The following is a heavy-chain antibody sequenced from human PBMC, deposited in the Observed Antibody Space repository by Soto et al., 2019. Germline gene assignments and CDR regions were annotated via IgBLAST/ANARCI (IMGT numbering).Heavy chain of an antibody. CDR3: ARGGGGSNMAY. J-gene: IGHJ4*01. CDR2: ISGSTTYT. CDR1: GFRFSDHY. D-gene: IGHD3-16*01. V-gene: IGHV3-11*06. Sequence: QVQLVESGGGLVKPGGSLRLSCRASGFRFSDHYMTWVRQAPGKGLEWISFISGSTTYTNYADSVKGRFTVSRDNAKSALYLQMNRPTAEDTAVYYCARGGGGSNMAYRGHGTLVTVSS.